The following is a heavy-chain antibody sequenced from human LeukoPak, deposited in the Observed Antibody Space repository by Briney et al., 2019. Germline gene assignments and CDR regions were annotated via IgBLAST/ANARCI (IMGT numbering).Heavy chain of an antibody. CDR3: ARGTARAADYYYGMDV. V-gene: IGHV1-69*01. J-gene: IGHJ6*02. Sequence: ASVKVSCKASGGTFSSYAISWVRQAPGQGLEWMGGIIPIFGTANYAQKFQGRVTITADESTSTAYMELSSLRSEDTAVYYCARGTARAADYYYGMDVWGQGTTVTVSS. CDR1: GGTFSSYA. CDR2: IIPIFGTA. D-gene: IGHD2-15*01.